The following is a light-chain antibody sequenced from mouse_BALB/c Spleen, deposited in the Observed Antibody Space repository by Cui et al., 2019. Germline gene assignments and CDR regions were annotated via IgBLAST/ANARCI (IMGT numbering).Light chain of an antibody. J-gene: IGKJ1*01. V-gene: IGKV5-39*01. CDR2: YAS. Sequence: DSVMTQSPATLSVTPGDRVSLSCRASQSISDYLHWYQQKSHESPRLLIKYASQSISGIPSRFSGSGSGSDFTLSINSVEPEDVGVYYCQNGHSFPPTFGGGTKLELK. CDR1: QSISDY. CDR3: QNGHSFPPT.